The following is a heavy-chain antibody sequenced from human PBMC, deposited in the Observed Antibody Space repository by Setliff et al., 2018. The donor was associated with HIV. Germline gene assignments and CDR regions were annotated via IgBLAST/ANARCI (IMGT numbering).Heavy chain of an antibody. Sequence: GASVKVSCKASGGPFTSSSIGWVRQAPGQGLEWMGRIIPILGVPRYAQKFQGRVTITADKSTSTSYMHLSSLKASDTAMYYCARVDMGYYYDSSGYSHFDHWGQGTLVTVSS. D-gene: IGHD3-22*01. V-gene: IGHV1-69*02. J-gene: IGHJ4*02. CDR2: IIPILGVP. CDR3: ARVDMGYYYDSSGYSHFDH. CDR1: GGPFTSSS.